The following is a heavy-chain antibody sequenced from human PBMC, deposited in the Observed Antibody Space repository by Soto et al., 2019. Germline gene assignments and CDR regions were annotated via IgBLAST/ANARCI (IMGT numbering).Heavy chain of an antibody. D-gene: IGHD2-15*01. CDR1: GYTFTGYY. J-gene: IGHJ3*02. Sequence: ASVKVSCKASGYTFTGYYMHWVRQAPGQGLEWMGWINPNSGGTNYAQKFQGWVTMTRDTSISTAYMELGRLRSDDTAVYYCARGPSMTPDIVVVVAAIGAFDIWGQGTMVTVSS. V-gene: IGHV1-2*04. CDR3: ARGPSMTPDIVVVVAAIGAFDI. CDR2: INPNSGGT.